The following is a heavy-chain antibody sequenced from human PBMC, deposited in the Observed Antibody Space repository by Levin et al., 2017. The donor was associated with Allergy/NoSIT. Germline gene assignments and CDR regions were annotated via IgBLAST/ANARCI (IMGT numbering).Heavy chain of an antibody. J-gene: IGHJ4*02. CDR3: ARATGDYYGAGSPY. Sequence: SQTLSLTCAVYGGSFSGYYWSWIRQPPGKGLEWIGEINHSGSTNYNPSLKSRVTISVDTSKNQFSLKLSSVTAADTAVYYCARATGDYYGAGSPYWGQGTLVTVSS. D-gene: IGHD3-10*01. V-gene: IGHV4-34*01. CDR2: INHSGST. CDR1: GGSFSGYY.